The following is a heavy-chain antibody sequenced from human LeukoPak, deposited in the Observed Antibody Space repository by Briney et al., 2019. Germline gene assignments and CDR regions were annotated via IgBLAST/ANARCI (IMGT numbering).Heavy chain of an antibody. V-gene: IGHV1-2*06. CDR2: INPNSGGT. CDR3: ARDYDSSGVTSDY. D-gene: IGHD3-22*01. Sequence: ASVKVSCKASGYTFTGYYMHWVRQAPGQGLEWMGRINPNSGGTNYAQKFQGRVTMTRDTSISTAYMELSRLRSDDTAVYYCARDYDSSGVTSDYWGQGTLVTVSS. J-gene: IGHJ4*02. CDR1: GYTFTGYY.